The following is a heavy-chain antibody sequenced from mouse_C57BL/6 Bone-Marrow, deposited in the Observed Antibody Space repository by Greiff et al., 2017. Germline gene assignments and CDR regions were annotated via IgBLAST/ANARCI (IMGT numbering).Heavy chain of an antibody. Sequence: QVQLQQPGAELVKPGASVKLSCKASGYTFTSYWMHWVKQRPGQGLEWIGMIHPNSGSTNYNEKFKSKATLTVDKSSSTAYMQLSSLTSEDSAVYYCARWGKSGDYFDYWGQGTTLTVSS. CDR3: ARWGKSGDYFDY. CDR2: IHPNSGST. CDR1: GYTFTSYW. J-gene: IGHJ2*01. V-gene: IGHV1-64*01.